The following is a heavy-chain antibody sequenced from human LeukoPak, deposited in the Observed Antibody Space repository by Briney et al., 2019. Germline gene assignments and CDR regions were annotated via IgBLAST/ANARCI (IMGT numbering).Heavy chain of an antibody. CDR3: ARDLMTTAAFDY. CDR2: IYYSGST. Sequence: SETLSLTCTVSGGSISSSSYYWGWIRQPPGKGLEWIGSIYYSGSTYYNPSLKSRVTISVDTSKNQFSLKLSSVTAADTAAYYCARDLMTTAAFDYWGQGTLVTVSS. J-gene: IGHJ4*02. V-gene: IGHV4-39*07. CDR1: GGSISSSSYY. D-gene: IGHD2-21*02.